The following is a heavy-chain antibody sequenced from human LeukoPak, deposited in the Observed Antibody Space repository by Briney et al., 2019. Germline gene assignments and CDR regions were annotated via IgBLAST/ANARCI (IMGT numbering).Heavy chain of an antibody. CDR1: GGSFSGYY. CDR3: ARDAGITGTTGWFDP. J-gene: IGHJ5*02. V-gene: IGHV4-34*01. Sequence: SETLSLTCAVYGGSFSGYYWSWIRQPPGKGLEWIGEINHSGSTNYNPSLKSRVTISVDTSKNQFSLKLSSVTAADTAVYYCARDAGITGTTGWFDPWGQGTLVTVSS. CDR2: INHSGST. D-gene: IGHD1-7*01.